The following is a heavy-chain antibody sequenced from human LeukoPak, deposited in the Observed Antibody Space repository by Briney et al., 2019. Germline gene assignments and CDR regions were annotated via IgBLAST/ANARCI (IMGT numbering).Heavy chain of an antibody. CDR1: GYSFTSYW. CDR3: ARLPLASRFLEWFYFNY. CDR2: IYPGDSDT. D-gene: IGHD3-3*01. Sequence: GESLKISCKGSGYSFTSYWIGWVRQMPGKGLEWMGIIYPGDSDTRYSPSFQGQVTISADKSISTAYLQWSSLEASDTAMYYCARLPLASRFLEWFYFNYWGQGTLVTVSS. V-gene: IGHV5-51*01. J-gene: IGHJ4*02.